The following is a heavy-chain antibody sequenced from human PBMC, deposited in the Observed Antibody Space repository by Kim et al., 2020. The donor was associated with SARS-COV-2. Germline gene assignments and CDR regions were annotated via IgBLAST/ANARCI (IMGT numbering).Heavy chain of an antibody. J-gene: IGHJ4*02. Sequence: GGSLRLSCTASGFTFGDYAMSWVRQAPGKGLEWVGFIRSKAYGGTTEYAASVKGRFTISRDDSKSIAYLQMNSLKTEDTAVYYCTRDEGPYSSSSNFDYWGQGTLVTVSS. CDR3: TRDEGPYSSSSNFDY. V-gene: IGHV3-49*04. CDR2: IRSKAYGGTT. D-gene: IGHD6-6*01. CDR1: GFTFGDYA.